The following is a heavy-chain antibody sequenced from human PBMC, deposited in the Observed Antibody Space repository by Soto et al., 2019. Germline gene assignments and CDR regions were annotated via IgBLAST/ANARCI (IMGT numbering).Heavy chain of an antibody. CDR2: ISGSGGST. CDR3: AKVIGRGMATILYFDY. CDR1: GFTFSSYA. J-gene: IGHJ4*02. V-gene: IGHV3-23*01. D-gene: IGHD5-12*01. Sequence: EVQLLESGGGLVQPGGSLRLSCAASGFTFSSYAMSWVRQAPGKGLEWVSAISGSGGSTYYADSVKGRFTISRDNSKNTLYLQMNSLRAEDTAVYYCAKVIGRGMATILYFDYWGQGTLVTVSS.